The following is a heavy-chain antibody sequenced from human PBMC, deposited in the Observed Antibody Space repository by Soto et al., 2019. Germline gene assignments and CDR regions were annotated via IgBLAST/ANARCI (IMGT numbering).Heavy chain of an antibody. D-gene: IGHD3-10*01. CDR3: GTFRRLAESPFDY. J-gene: IGHJ4*02. CDR1: GYTFTSYD. V-gene: IGHV1-8*01. Sequence: ASVKVSCKASGYTFTSYDINWVRQATGQGLEWMGWMNPNGGNTDYAQKFQGRVTMTRNTSKSTAFMELSRLRSEATVYYCGTFRRLAESPFDYWGQGTLVTVSS. CDR2: MNPNGGNT.